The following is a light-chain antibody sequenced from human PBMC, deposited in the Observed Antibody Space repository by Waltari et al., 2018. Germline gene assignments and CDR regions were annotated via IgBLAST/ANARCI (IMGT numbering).Light chain of an antibody. V-gene: IGKV1-39*01. Sequence: SQMTQSPSSLTASVGDTVTISCRASRPINAFLNWYQQKPGNAPSFLIHAASSLQVGVPARLSGSGSVTDYTLTISSLQPEDFATYYCQQSYFTPYTFGQGTKLEIK. J-gene: IGKJ2*01. CDR2: AAS. CDR1: RPINAF. CDR3: QQSYFTPYT.